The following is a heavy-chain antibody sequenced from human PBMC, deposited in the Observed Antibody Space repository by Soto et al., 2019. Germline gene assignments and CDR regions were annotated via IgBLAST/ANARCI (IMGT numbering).Heavy chain of an antibody. D-gene: IGHD6-6*01. V-gene: IGHV1-8*01. Sequence: GASVKVSCKASGYTFTSYDINWVRQATGQGLEWMGWMNPNSGNTGYAQKFQGRVTMTRNTSISTAYMELSSLRSEDTAVYYCARVFYSGSIAARLYYYYYMDVWGKGTTVTVSS. CDR3: ARVFYSGSIAARLYYYYYMDV. CDR2: MNPNSGNT. CDR1: GYTFTSYD. J-gene: IGHJ6*03.